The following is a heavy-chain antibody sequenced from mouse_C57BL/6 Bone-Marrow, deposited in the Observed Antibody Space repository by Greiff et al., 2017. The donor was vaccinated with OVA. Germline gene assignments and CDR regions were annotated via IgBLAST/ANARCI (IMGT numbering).Heavy chain of an antibody. CDR2: IDPENGDT. D-gene: IGHD1-1*01. J-gene: IGHJ2*01. CDR3: TTTTVVATVDY. V-gene: IGHV14-4*01. Sequence: VQLKESGAELVRPGASVKLSCTASGFNIKDDYMHWVKQRPEQGLEWIGWIDPENGDTEYASKFQGKATITADPSSNTAYLQLSSLTSEDTAVYYCTTTTVVATVDYWGQGTTLTVSS. CDR1: GFNIKDDY.